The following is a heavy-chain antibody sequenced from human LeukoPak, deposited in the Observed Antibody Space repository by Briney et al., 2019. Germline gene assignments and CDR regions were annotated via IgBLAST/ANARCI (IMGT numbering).Heavy chain of an antibody. V-gene: IGHV4-59*06. Sequence: SETLSLTCTVSGGSISSYYWSWVRQHPGKGLEWVGFIYHSGTTFYNPSLESRATISVDTSQNQFSLKLTSVTAADTAVYYCARAVDYRNYFDYWGQGTLVTVFS. J-gene: IGHJ4*02. CDR1: GGSISSYY. CDR3: ARAVDYRNYFDY. CDR2: IYHSGTT. D-gene: IGHD4-11*01.